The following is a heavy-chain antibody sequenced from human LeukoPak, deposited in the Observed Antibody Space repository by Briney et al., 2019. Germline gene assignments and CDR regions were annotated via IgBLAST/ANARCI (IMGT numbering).Heavy chain of an antibody. D-gene: IGHD4-23*01. CDR3: AREEYFSGNYRPYGMDV. Sequence: QPGGSLRLSCAASGFTFSSYDMHWVRQATGKGLEWVSAIGTAGDTYYPGSVKGRFTISRENAKNSLYLQMNSLRAGDTAVYYCAREEYFSGNYRPYGMDVWGQGTTVTVSS. CDR2: IGTAGDT. J-gene: IGHJ6*02. V-gene: IGHV3-13*01. CDR1: GFTFSSYD.